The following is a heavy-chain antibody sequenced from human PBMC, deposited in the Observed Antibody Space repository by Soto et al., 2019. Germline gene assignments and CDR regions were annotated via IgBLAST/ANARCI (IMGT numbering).Heavy chain of an antibody. Sequence: SQTLSLTCTVSGGSISSSSYYWGWIRQPPGKGLEWIGSIYYSGSTYYNPSLKSRVTISVDTSKNQFSLKLSSVTAADTAVYYCARHFAFETGHYCSGGSCYSGAFDYWGQGTLVTVSS. CDR1: GGSISSSSYY. J-gene: IGHJ4*02. D-gene: IGHD2-15*01. CDR2: IYYSGST. CDR3: ARHFAFETGHYCSGGSCYSGAFDY. V-gene: IGHV4-39*01.